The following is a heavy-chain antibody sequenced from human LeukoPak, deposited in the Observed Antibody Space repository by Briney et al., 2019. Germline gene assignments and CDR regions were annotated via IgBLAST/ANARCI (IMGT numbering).Heavy chain of an antibody. Sequence: GGSLRLSCAAFGFTFSSNGMHWVRQAPGKGLEWVALIWYDGSNKYYADSVKGRFTISRDNSKNTLFLQMSSLRAEDTAVYYCAGGMRHFDYWGQGTLVTVSS. CDR1: GFTFSSNG. CDR2: IWYDGSNK. D-gene: IGHD2-8*01. V-gene: IGHV3-33*01. CDR3: AGGMRHFDY. J-gene: IGHJ4*02.